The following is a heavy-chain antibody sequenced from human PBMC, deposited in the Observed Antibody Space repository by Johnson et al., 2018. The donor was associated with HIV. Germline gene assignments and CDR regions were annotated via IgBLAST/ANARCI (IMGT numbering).Heavy chain of an antibody. CDR2: ISYDGSNK. CDR1: GFTFSSYA. D-gene: IGHD2-8*02. V-gene: IGHV3-30*04. CDR3: VKARGGYWGDDFDI. J-gene: IGHJ3*02. Sequence: QVQLVESGGGVVQPGRSLRLSCAASGFTFSSYAMHWVRQAPGKGLEWVAVISYDGSNKYYADSVKGRLIISRDNSKNTLYVEMDSLRAEDTAVYYCVKARGGYWGDDFDIWGQGTMVTVSS.